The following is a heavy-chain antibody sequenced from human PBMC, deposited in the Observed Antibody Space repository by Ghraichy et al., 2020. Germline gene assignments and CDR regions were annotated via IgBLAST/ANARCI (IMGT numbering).Heavy chain of an antibody. V-gene: IGHV1-2*02. D-gene: IGHD3-10*01. CDR3: ARDRSLTDELGEAFDL. J-gene: IGHJ3*01. Sequence: SVKVSCKTSGYTFTDYYMHWVRQAPGQGLEWMGWINPKSRGTNYSRKFQGRVTMTRDTSISTAYMELSGLRSDDSAIYYCARDRSLTDELGEAFDLWGQGTMVTVSS. CDR2: INPKSRGT. CDR1: GYTFTDYY.